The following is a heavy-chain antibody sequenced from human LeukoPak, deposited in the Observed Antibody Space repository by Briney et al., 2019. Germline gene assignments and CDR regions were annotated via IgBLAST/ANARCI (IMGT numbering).Heavy chain of an antibody. CDR1: GYSISRGYY. V-gene: IGHV4-59*12. J-gene: IGHJ4*02. D-gene: IGHD5-18*01. CDR3: ARDYQGGYGDKTVDY. CDR2: IYYSGST. Sequence: SETLSLTCAVSGYSISRGYYWSWIRQPPGKGLEWIGYIYYSGSTNYNASLKSRVTISVDTSKNQFSLKLSSVTAADTAVYYCARDYQGGYGDKTVDYWGQGTLVTVSS.